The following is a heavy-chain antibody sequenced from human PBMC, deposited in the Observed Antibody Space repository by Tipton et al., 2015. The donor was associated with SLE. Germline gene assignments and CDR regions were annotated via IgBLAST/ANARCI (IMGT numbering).Heavy chain of an antibody. J-gene: IGHJ6*02. CDR3: ARAPPSGDYWYYDYGMDV. D-gene: IGHD3-22*01. Sequence: QLVQSGADVKKPGASVKVSCRASGKTLTGFYMHWVRQAPGQGLEWMGWISAYNGHTNYAQKLHGRVTMTTDTSTSTAYMELRSLRSDDTAVYYCARAPPSGDYWYYDYGMDVWGQGTTVTVSS. CDR1: GKTLTGFY. V-gene: IGHV1-18*04. CDR2: ISAYNGHT.